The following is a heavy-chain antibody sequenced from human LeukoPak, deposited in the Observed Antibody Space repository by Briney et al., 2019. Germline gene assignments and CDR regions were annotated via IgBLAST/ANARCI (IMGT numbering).Heavy chain of an antibody. Sequence: GGSLRLSCAASGFTFSSYAMSWVRQAPGKGLEWVSAISGSGGSTYYADSVKGRFTISRDNSKNTLYLQMNSLRAEDTAVYYCAKSSMIAVVMYYFDYWGQGTLVTVSS. CDR3: AKSSMIAVVMYYFDY. V-gene: IGHV3-23*01. CDR2: ISGSGGST. CDR1: GFTFSSYA. D-gene: IGHD3-22*01. J-gene: IGHJ4*02.